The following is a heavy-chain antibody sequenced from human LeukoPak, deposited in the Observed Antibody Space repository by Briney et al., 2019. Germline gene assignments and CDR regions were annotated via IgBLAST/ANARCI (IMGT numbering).Heavy chain of an antibody. CDR2: IYYSGST. Sequence: PSETLSLTCTASGGSISSYYWSWIRQPPGKGLEWIGYIYYSGSTNYNPSLKSRVTISVDTSKNQFSLKLSSVTAADTAVYYCARHRKDGDYLGYWGQGTLVTVSS. D-gene: IGHD4-17*01. CDR3: ARHRKDGDYLGY. J-gene: IGHJ4*02. CDR1: GGSISSYY. V-gene: IGHV4-59*08.